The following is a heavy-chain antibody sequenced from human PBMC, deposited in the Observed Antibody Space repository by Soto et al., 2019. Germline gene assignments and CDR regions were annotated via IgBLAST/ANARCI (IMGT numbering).Heavy chain of an antibody. CDR3: ARDIAGGDGPDAFDI. D-gene: IGHD4-17*01. Sequence: ASVKVSCKASGYTFTSYGISWVRQAPGQGLEWMGWISAYNGNTNYAQKIQGRVTITTDTSTSTAYMKLRSLRYDDTAVYNCARDIAGGDGPDAFDIWGQGTMVTVSS. CDR2: ISAYNGNT. J-gene: IGHJ3*02. CDR1: GYTFTSYG. V-gene: IGHV1-18*01.